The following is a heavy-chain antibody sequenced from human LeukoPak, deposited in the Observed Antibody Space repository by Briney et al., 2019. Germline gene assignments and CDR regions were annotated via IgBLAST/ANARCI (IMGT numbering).Heavy chain of an antibody. V-gene: IGHV4-34*01. Sequence: SETLSLTCAVYGGSFSGYYWSWIRQPPGKGLEWIGEINHSGSTNYNPSLKSRVTISVDTSKNQFSLKLSSVTAADTAVYYCARGPNYLYYFDYWGQGTLVTVSS. J-gene: IGHJ4*02. CDR2: INHSGST. CDR3: ARGPNYLYYFDY. CDR1: GGSFSGYY. D-gene: IGHD1-7*01.